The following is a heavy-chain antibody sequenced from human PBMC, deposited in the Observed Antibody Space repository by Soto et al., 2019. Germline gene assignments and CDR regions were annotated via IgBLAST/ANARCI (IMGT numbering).Heavy chain of an antibody. Sequence: ASVKVSCKASGYTFTGYYMHWVRQAPGQGLEWMGWINPNSGGTNYAQKFQGRVTMTRDTSISTAYMELSRLRSDDTAVYYCARDIADSSELSPDYWGQGTLVTVPQ. CDR2: INPNSGGT. V-gene: IGHV1-2*02. CDR1: GYTFTGYY. CDR3: ARDIADSSELSPDY. J-gene: IGHJ4*02. D-gene: IGHD3-22*01.